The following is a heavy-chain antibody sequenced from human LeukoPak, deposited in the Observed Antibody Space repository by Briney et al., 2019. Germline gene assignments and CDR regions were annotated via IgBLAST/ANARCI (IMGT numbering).Heavy chain of an antibody. V-gene: IGHV3-23*01. Sequence: TGGSLRLSGAASEFTFSNYAMNRVRQAPGKGLEWVSGISGSGDSTYYADSVKGRFTISRDNSKNTLFLQMNSLRAEDTALYYCAKGNGINHYHWFDPWGQGTRVTVSS. CDR3: AKGNGINHYHWFDP. CDR2: ISGSGDST. CDR1: EFTFSNYA. J-gene: IGHJ5*02. D-gene: IGHD2-8*01.